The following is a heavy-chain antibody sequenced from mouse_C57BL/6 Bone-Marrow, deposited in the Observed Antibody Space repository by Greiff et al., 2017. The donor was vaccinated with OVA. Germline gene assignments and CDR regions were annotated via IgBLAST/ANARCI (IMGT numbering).Heavy chain of an antibody. CDR2: ISSGGSYT. V-gene: IGHV5-6*01. D-gene: IGHD1-1*01. CDR3: ARSSAYYGSSYYAMDY. Sequence: EVMLVESGGDLVKPGGSLKLSCAASGFTFSSYGMSWVRQTPDKRLEWVATISSGGSYTYYPDSVKGRFTISRDNAKNTLYLQMSSLKSEDTAMYYCARSSAYYGSSYYAMDYWGQGTSVTVSS. CDR1: GFTFSSYG. J-gene: IGHJ4*01.